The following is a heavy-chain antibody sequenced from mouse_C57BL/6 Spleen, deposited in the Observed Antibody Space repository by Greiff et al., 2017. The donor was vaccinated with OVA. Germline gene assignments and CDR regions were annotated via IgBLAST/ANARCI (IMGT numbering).Heavy chain of an antibody. V-gene: IGHV1-82*01. CDR3: AREVNYFDY. CDR1: GYAFSSSW. J-gene: IGHJ2*01. CDR2: IYPGDGDT. Sequence: QVQLQQSGPELVKPGASVKISCKASGYAFSSSWMNWVKQRPGKGLEWIGRIYPGDGDTNYNGKFKGKATLTADKSSSTAYMQLSSLTSEDSAVYFCAREVNYFDYWGQGTTLTVSS.